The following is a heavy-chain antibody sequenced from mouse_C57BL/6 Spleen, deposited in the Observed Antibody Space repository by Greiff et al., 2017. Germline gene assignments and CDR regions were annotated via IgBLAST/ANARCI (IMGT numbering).Heavy chain of an antibody. D-gene: IGHD2-5*01. J-gene: IGHJ1*03. V-gene: IGHV1-55*01. CDR3: ARCYSNPWYFDV. CDR1: GYTFTSYW. CDR2: IYPGSGST. Sequence: VKLQQPGAELVKPGASVKMSCKASGYTFTSYWITWVKQRPGQGLEWIGDIYPGSGSTNYNEKFKSKATLTVDTSSSTAYMQLSSLTSEDSAVYYCARCYSNPWYFDVWGTGTTVTVSS.